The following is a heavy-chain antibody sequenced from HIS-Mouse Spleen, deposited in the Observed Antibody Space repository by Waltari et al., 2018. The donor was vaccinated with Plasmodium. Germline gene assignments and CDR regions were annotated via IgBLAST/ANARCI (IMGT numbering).Heavy chain of an antibody. J-gene: IGHJ3*02. D-gene: IGHD7-27*01. Sequence: QVQLQQWGAGLLKPSETLSLTCAVYGGSFSGYYWSWIRQPPGKGLEWIGEINHSGSTNYNPSLKSRVTISVDTSKNQFSLKLSSVTAADTAVYYCARGQLGIDAFDIWAKGQWSPSLQ. CDR2: INHSGST. V-gene: IGHV4-34*01. CDR3: ARGQLGIDAFDI. CDR1: GGSFSGYY.